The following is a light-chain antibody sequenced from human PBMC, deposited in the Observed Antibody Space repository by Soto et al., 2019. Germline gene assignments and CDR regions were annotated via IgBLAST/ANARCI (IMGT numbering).Light chain of an antibody. CDR3: QQYGRSGT. CDR1: QSVSSY. V-gene: IGKV3-20*01. Sequence: EIVWTQSPGTMSLSPGERATLSCRASQSVSSYLAWYQQKPGQAPRLLIYDTSNRATGIPARFSGSGSGTDFTLTISRLEPEDFAVYYCQQYGRSGTFGQGTNV. J-gene: IGKJ1*01. CDR2: DTS.